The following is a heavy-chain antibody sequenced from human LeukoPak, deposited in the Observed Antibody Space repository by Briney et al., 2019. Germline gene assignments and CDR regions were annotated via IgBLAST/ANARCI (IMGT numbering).Heavy chain of an antibody. CDR1: GFTFTSYA. Sequence: PGGSLRVSCAASGFTFTSYAMSWVRQAQGKGLEWVSAISGSGGSTYYADSVKGRFTISRDNSKNTLYLQMNSLRAEDTAVYYCAKDLPGYSSSWLPYYFDYWGQGTLVTVSS. J-gene: IGHJ4*02. D-gene: IGHD6-13*01. CDR2: ISGSGGST. CDR3: AKDLPGYSSSWLPYYFDY. V-gene: IGHV3-23*01.